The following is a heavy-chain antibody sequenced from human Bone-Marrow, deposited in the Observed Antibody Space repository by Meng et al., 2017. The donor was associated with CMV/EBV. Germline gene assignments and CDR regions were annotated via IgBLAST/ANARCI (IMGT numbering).Heavy chain of an antibody. CDR3: ARGYPPFSRPDGMDV. D-gene: IGHD1-26*01. CDR2: INHSGST. V-gene: IGHV4-38-2*02. Sequence: SETLSLTCTVSGYSISSGYYWGWIRQPPGKGLEWIGEINHSGSTNYNPSLKSRVTISVDTSKNQCSLKLSSVTAADTAVYYCARGYPPFSRPDGMDVWGQGNTVNVAS. J-gene: IGHJ6*02. CDR1: GYSISSGYY.